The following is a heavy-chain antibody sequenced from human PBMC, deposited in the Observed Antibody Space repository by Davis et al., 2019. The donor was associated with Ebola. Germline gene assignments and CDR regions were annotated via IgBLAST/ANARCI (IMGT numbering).Heavy chain of an antibody. CDR3: ARGAYSSSWYHFDY. D-gene: IGHD6-13*01. V-gene: IGHV3-33*08. CDR2: IWYDGSNK. CDR1: GFTFSSYA. Sequence: GESLKISCAASGFTFSSYAMSWVRQAPGKGLEWVAVIWYDGSNKYYADSVKGRFTISRDNSKNTLYLQMNSLRAEDTAVYYCARGAYSSSWYHFDYWGQGTLVTVSS. J-gene: IGHJ4*02.